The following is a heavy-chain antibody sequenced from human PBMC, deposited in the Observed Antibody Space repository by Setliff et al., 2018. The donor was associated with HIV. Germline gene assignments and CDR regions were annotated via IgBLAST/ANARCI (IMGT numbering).Heavy chain of an antibody. CDR3: ASARIPMIGARLAPYAFDL. J-gene: IGHJ3*01. V-gene: IGHV4-4*07. D-gene: IGHD3-22*01. Sequence: SETLSLTCTVSGGSISTYYWSWIRQPAGEGPEYIGRVHSTGTTIYNPSLKSRVTMSVDASKNQLSLNLRSVTAAATAVYYCASARIPMIGARLAPYAFDLWGQGTKVTVSS. CDR1: GGSISTYY. CDR2: VHSTGTT.